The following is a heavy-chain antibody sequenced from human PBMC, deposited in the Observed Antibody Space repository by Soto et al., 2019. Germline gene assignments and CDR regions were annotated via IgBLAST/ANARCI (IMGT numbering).Heavy chain of an antibody. J-gene: IGHJ4*02. Sequence: EVQLLESGGGLVQPGGSLRLSCAASGFTFSNYAMNWVRQAPGKGLQWVSSISGRGGNTYYADSVKGRLTISRDNSKNTLYLQMRSLRAEDTAVYYCAKEGGNDYYDSSGDYFDFWGQGTLVTVSS. CDR3: AKEGGNDYYDSSGDYFDF. CDR2: ISGRGGNT. CDR1: GFTFSNYA. D-gene: IGHD3-22*01. V-gene: IGHV3-23*01.